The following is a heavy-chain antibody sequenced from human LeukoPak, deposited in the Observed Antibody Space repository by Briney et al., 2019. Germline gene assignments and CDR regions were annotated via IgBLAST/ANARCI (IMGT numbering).Heavy chain of an antibody. CDR2: IIPIFGTA. D-gene: IGHD6-6*01. CDR1: GGTFSSYA. CDR3: ARAWGYSSSLYYYYMDV. V-gene: IGHV1-69*05. J-gene: IGHJ6*03. Sequence: ASVNVSCMASGGTFSSYAISWVRPPAGQGVEWMGGIIPIFGTANYAQKFQGRVTITTYESTRTAYMELSSLRSEDTAVYYWARAWGYSSSLYYYYMDVWGKGTTVTVSS.